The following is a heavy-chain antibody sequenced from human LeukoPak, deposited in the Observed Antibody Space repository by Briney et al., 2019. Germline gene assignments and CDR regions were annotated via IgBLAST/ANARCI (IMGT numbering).Heavy chain of an antibody. V-gene: IGHV3-21*01. CDR1: GIVFSNTA. Sequence: GGSLRLSCAASGIVFSNTAMNWARQSPGRGLEWVSAISGGGERAFYADSVKGRFTISRDNAKNSLYLQMNSLRAEDTAVYYCAREGYSSGWYNWFDPWGQGTLVTVSS. J-gene: IGHJ5*02. CDR3: AREGYSSGWYNWFDP. D-gene: IGHD6-19*01. CDR2: ISGGGERA.